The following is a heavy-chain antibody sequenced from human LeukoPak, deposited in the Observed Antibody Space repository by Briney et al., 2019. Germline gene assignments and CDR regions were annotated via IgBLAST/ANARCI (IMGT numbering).Heavy chain of an antibody. V-gene: IGHV3-21*01. CDR3: AREGIVGAYA. CDR2: ISSSSSYI. D-gene: IGHD1-26*01. CDR1: GFTFSSYW. Sequence: GGSLRLSCAASGFTFSSYWMSWVRQAPGKGLEWVSSISSSSSYIYYADSVKGRFTISRDNAKNSLYLQMNSLRAEDTAVYYCAREGIVGAYAWGQGTLVTVSS. J-gene: IGHJ5*02.